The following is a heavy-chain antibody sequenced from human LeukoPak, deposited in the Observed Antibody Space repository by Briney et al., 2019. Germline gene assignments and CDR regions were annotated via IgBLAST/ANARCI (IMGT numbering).Heavy chain of an antibody. CDR1: GFTFRSYS. J-gene: IGHJ4*02. D-gene: IGHD3-16*01. CDR2: ISNAI. CDR3: VSDRDYAFDH. V-gene: IGHV3-48*01. Sequence: GGSLRLSRAASGFTFRSYSMNWVRQAPGKGLEWVSYISNAIWYAASVKGRITISRDNAKNAIYLQMNSLRPEDTAVYYCVSDRDYAFDHWGQGALVAVSS.